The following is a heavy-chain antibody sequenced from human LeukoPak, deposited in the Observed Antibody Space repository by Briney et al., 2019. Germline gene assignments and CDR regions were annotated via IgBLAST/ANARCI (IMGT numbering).Heavy chain of an antibody. D-gene: IGHD3-22*01. CDR1: RFTFSSYW. J-gene: IGHJ4*02. V-gene: IGHV3-74*01. Sequence: GGSLRLSCAASRFTFSSYWMHWVRQAPGKGLVWVSRINSDGSSTSYADSVKGRFTISRDNAKNTLYLQMNSLRAEDTAVYYCASYGRTMMGFDYWGQGTLVTVSS. CDR3: ASYGRTMMGFDY. CDR2: INSDGSST.